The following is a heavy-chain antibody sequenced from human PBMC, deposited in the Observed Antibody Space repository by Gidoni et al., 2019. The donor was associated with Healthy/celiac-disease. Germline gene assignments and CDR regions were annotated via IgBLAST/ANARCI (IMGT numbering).Heavy chain of an antibody. D-gene: IGHD3-10*01. Sequence: EVQLVESGGGLVQPGGSLRLSCAASGFTFSSYWMHWVRQAPGKGLGWVSRINSDGSSTSYADSVKGRFTISRDNAKNTLYLQMNSLRAEDTAVYYCARGSGFGDAFDIWGQGTMVTVSS. CDR2: INSDGSST. CDR3: ARGSGFGDAFDI. V-gene: IGHV3-74*01. CDR1: GFTFSSYW. J-gene: IGHJ3*02.